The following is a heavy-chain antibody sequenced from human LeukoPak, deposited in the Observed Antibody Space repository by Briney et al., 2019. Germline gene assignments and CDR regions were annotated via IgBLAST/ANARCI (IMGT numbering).Heavy chain of an antibody. D-gene: IGHD5-18*01. CDR2: INSGGSST. CDR1: GFTFSSYW. J-gene: IGHJ4*02. CDR3: AREGGAAMVNFDY. V-gene: IGHV3-74*01. Sequence: GGSLRLSCAASGFTFSSYWMHWVRQAPGKGLVWVSRINSGGSSTSYADSVKGRFTISRDNAKNTLYLQMNSLRAEDTAVYYCAREGGAAMVNFDYWGQGTLVTVSS.